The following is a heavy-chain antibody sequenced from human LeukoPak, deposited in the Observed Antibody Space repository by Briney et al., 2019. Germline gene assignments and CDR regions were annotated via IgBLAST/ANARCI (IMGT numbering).Heavy chain of an antibody. V-gene: IGHV1-18*01. CDR2: ISAYNGNT. CDR1: GYTFTSYG. Sequence: ASVKVSCKASGYTFTSYGISWVRQAPGQGLEWMGWISAYNGNTNYAQKLQGRVTMTTDTSTSTAYMELRSLRSDDTAVYYCARGWPTVVKRAWVKRAFDIWGQGTMVTVSS. CDR3: ARGWPTVVKRAWVKRAFDI. D-gene: IGHD4-23*01. J-gene: IGHJ3*02.